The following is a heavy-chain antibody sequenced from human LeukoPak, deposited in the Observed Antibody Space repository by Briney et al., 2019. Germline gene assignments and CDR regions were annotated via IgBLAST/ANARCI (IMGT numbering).Heavy chain of an antibody. CDR2: ISYDGSNK. Sequence: GGSLRLSCVASGFTFSGRWMSWLRQAPGKGLEWVAVISYDGSNKYYADSVKGRFTISRDNSKNTLYLQMNSLRAEDTAVYYCAKGDPADYWGQGTLVTVSS. CDR1: GFTFSGRW. CDR3: AKGDPADY. J-gene: IGHJ4*02. V-gene: IGHV3-30*18.